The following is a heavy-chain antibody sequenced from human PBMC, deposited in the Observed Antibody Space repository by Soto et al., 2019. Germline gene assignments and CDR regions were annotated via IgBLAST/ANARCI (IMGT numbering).Heavy chain of an antibody. V-gene: IGHV3-74*01. Sequence: EVQLVESGGGLVQPGGSLRLSCAASGFTFSSYWMHWVRQAPGTGLVWVSRINRDGSSINYADSARGRVTMSSDNAKNTLYLQVNGLRAEDTAVYYCAREIATTGEYYFDYCGQGILVTVSS. CDR3: AREIATTGEYYFDY. CDR1: GFTFSSYW. D-gene: IGHD6-13*01. J-gene: IGHJ4*02. CDR2: INRDGSSI.